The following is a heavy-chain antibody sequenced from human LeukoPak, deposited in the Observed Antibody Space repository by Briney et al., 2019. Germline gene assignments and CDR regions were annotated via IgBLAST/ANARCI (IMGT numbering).Heavy chain of an antibody. Sequence: GGSLRLSCAASGFTFSSYEMNWVRQAPGKGLEWVSYISSSGSTIYYADSVKGRFTISRDNAKNSLYPQMNSLRAEDTAVYYCARTHRVVAATPMGYWGQGTLVTVSS. D-gene: IGHD2-15*01. V-gene: IGHV3-48*03. CDR2: ISSSGSTI. J-gene: IGHJ4*02. CDR1: GFTFSSYE. CDR3: ARTHRVVAATPMGY.